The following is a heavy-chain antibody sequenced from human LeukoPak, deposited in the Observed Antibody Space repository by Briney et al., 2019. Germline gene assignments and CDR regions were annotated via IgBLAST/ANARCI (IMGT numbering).Heavy chain of an antibody. CDR2: ISSHGDAT. J-gene: IGHJ5*02. CDR1: GFRFNNFV. Sequence: GGSLRLSCAASGFRFNNFVMNWVRQAPGKGLEWVATISSHGDATHYADSVKGRFTISRDNSKNTLYLQMNSLRAEDTAVYYCAKGSSTVVSDWFDPWGQGTLVTVSS. V-gene: IGHV3-23*01. CDR3: AKGSSTVVSDWFDP. D-gene: IGHD4-23*01.